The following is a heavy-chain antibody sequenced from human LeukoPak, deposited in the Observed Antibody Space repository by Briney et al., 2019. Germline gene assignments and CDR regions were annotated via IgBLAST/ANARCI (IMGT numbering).Heavy chain of an antibody. J-gene: IGHJ1*01. CDR1: GGSITNYY. CDR2: IYYSGST. Sequence: PSETLSLTCTVSGGSITNYYWSWIRQPPGKGLEWIGYIYYSGSTNYSPSLKSRVTISVDTAKNRFFLELSSVTAADTAVYYCARHGFRAGGCPFQHWGQGTLVTVSS. CDR3: ARHGFRAGGCPFQH. D-gene: IGHD3/OR15-3a*01. V-gene: IGHV4-59*08.